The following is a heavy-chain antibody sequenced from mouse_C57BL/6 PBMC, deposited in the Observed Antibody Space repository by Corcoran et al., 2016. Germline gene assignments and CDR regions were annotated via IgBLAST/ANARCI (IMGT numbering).Heavy chain of an antibody. CDR1: GYTFTDYN. CDR2: INPNNGGT. Sequence: EVQLQQSGPELVKPGASVKIPCKASGYTFTDYNMDWVKQSHGKSLEWIGDINPNNGGTIYNQKFKGKATLTVDKSSSTAYMELRSLTSEDTAVYYCARYYGNVYAMDYWGQGTSVTVSS. CDR3: ARYYGNVYAMDY. J-gene: IGHJ4*01. D-gene: IGHD2-1*01. V-gene: IGHV1-18*01.